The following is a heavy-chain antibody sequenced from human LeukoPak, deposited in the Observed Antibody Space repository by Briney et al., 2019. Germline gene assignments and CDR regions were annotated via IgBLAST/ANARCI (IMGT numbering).Heavy chain of an antibody. CDR3: ARVSMARGNIGNDMDV. J-gene: IGHJ6*03. Sequence: GGPLRLSRAASGFTFSVYYPSWIPHAPGKGLEWVSYICHSGSTIYYADSVRGGFSVSRDNAKNSLYLQMNSVSAEDTRVCICARVSMARGNIGNDMDVWGNGTTVTVSS. CDR1: GFTFSVYY. CDR2: ICHSGSTI. D-gene: IGHD2/OR15-2a*01. V-gene: IGHV3-11*01.